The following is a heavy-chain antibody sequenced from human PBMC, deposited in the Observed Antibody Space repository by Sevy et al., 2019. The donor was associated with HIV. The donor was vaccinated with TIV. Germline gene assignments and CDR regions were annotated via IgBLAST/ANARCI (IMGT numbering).Heavy chain of an antibody. D-gene: IGHD5-18*01. CDR3: AKAPGSGYSYGYVGYYYYMDV. J-gene: IGHJ6*03. Sequence: GGSLRLSCAASGFTFSSYAMSWVRQAPGKGLEWVSAISGSGGSTYYADSVKGRFTISRDNSKNTLYLQMNSLRAEDTAVYYCAKAPGSGYSYGYVGYYYYMDVWGKGTTVTVSS. CDR2: ISGSGGST. V-gene: IGHV3-23*01. CDR1: GFTFSSYA.